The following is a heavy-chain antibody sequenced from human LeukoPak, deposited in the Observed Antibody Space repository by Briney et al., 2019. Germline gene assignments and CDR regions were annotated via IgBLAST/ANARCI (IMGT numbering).Heavy chain of an antibody. D-gene: IGHD1-26*01. Sequence: SETLSLTCTVSGGSISSYYWSWIRQPAGKGLEWIGYIYYSGSTYYNPSLKSRVTISVDTSKNQFSLKLSSVTAADTAVYYCARESVGVPDAFDIWGQGTMVTVSS. J-gene: IGHJ3*02. V-gene: IGHV4-59*06. CDR1: GGSISSYY. CDR3: ARESVGVPDAFDI. CDR2: IYYSGST.